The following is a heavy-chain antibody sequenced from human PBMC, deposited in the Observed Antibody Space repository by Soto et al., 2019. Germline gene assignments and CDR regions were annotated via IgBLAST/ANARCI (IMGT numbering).Heavy chain of an antibody. CDR3: ARDGAGYSRPNYYYYYGMDV. Sequence: VASVKVSCKASGGTFSSYAISWVRQAPGQGLEWMGGIIPIFGTANYAQKFQGRVTITADESTSTAYMELSSLRSEDTAVYYCARDGAGYSRPNYYYYYGMDVWGQGTTVTVSS. CDR1: GGTFSSYA. CDR2: IIPIFGTA. J-gene: IGHJ6*02. V-gene: IGHV1-69*13. D-gene: IGHD6-13*01.